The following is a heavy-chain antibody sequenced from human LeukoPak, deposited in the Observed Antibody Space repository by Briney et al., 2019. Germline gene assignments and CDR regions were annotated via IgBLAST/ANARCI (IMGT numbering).Heavy chain of an antibody. CDR1: GGSISSYY. J-gene: IGHJ5*02. V-gene: IGHV4-59*01. CDR2: IYYSETT. Sequence: PSETLSLTCTVSGGSISSYYWTWIRQPPGKGLEWIGYIYYSETTSYNPSLKSRVTISVDTSKNQFSLNLSPVTAADTAVYYCARGNSPTPWFDPWGQGTLVTVSS. CDR3: ARGNSPTPWFDP. D-gene: IGHD1/OR15-1a*01.